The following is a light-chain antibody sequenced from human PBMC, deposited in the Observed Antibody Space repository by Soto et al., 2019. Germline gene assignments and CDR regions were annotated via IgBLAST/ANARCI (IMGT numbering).Light chain of an antibody. J-gene: IGLJ1*01. CDR1: KNDIGVYDF. CDR3: KSYAGSNTYV. Sequence: SALTQPPSASLSPGQSVTISCTGTKNDIGVYDFVSLYQHHPGKAPRLIIYEVVQRPSGVPDRFSGSKSGNTASLTVSGLQAADEADYFCKSYAGSNTYVFGSGTKVTV. CDR2: EVV. V-gene: IGLV2-8*01.